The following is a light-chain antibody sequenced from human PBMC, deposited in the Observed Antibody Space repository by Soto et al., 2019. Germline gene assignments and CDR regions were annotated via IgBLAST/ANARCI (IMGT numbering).Light chain of an antibody. CDR1: QTISSW. V-gene: IGKV1-5*03. CDR3: QHHNNHPGE. J-gene: IGKJ1*01. CDR2: KAS. Sequence: ITMTQKTSAQCGSLGDCISRSSRACQTISSWLAWYQQKPGKAPKLLIYKASTLKSGVPSRFSGSGSGPEFTLTCSSRKPDDLAFHSLQHHNNHPGELGQGTKVDIK.